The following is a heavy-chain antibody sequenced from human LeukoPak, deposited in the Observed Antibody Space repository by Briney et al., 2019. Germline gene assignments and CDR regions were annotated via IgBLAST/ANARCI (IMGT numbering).Heavy chain of an antibody. V-gene: IGHV3-30*02. CDR3: AKQLCVIRGGVCYFDY. CDR1: GLSFSSYG. J-gene: IGHJ4*02. D-gene: IGHD3-10*01. Sequence: GGSLRLSCAASGLSFSSYGMHWVRQAPGKGLQWVSFIRHDGNNEYYADSVRGRFTISRDNSKNTLYLQMNGLTAEDTAVYYCAKQLCVIRGGVCYFDYWGQGTLVTVSS. CDR2: IRHDGNNE.